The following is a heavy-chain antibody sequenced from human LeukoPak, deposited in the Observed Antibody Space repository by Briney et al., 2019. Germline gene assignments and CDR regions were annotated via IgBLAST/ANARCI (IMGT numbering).Heavy chain of an antibody. CDR3: ARDGFMGRDAFDI. J-gene: IGHJ3*02. CDR2: INDGGST. Sequence: PSETLSLTCAVYGGSFTKHQWSWIRQPPGKGLEWIGAINDGGSTNYNPSLKSRVTISVDTSKNQFSLKLSSVTAADTAVYYCARDGFMGRDAFDIWGQGTMVTVSS. V-gene: IGHV4-34*01. D-gene: IGHD3-10*01. CDR1: GGSFTKHQ.